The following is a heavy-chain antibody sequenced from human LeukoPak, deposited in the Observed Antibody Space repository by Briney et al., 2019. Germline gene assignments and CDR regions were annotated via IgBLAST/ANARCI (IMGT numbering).Heavy chain of an antibody. J-gene: IGHJ4*02. CDR2: VSGSGTNT. Sequence: TGGSLRLSCAASGFTFNAHAMSWVRQAPGKGLEWVSSVSGSGTNTYYADSGKGRFTISRDNSKNTLYLQMNSLRAEDTAVYYCAKERVVAATPPGYWGQGTLVTVSS. V-gene: IGHV3-23*01. CDR3: AKERVVAATPPGY. CDR1: GFTFNAHA. D-gene: IGHD2-15*01.